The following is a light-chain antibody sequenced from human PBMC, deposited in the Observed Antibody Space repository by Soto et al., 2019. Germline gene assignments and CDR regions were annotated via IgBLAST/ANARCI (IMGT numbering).Light chain of an antibody. J-gene: IGKJ4*01. Sequence: DLQMTQSPSSLSASVGDRVTITCRASQSISSYLNWYQQKPGKAPKLLNYAASSLQSGVPSRFSGSGSGTDFTLTISSLQPEDFATYYCQQSYSTPLTFGGGTKVEIK. CDR1: QSISSY. CDR2: AAS. V-gene: IGKV1-39*01. CDR3: QQSYSTPLT.